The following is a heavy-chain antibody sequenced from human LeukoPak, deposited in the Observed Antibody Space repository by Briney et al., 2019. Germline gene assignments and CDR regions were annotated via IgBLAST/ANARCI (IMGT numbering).Heavy chain of an antibody. V-gene: IGHV3-74*01. Sequence: GSLRLSCAASGFAFSSYWMHWVRQAPGKGLVWVSRINSDGSSTTYADSVQDRLTISRDNAKNTLYLQMNSLRADDTAVYYCARSVYSYYANWFDPWGQGTLVTVSS. D-gene: IGHD4-11*01. J-gene: IGHJ5*02. CDR2: INSDGSST. CDR1: GFAFSSYW. CDR3: ARSVYSYYANWFDP.